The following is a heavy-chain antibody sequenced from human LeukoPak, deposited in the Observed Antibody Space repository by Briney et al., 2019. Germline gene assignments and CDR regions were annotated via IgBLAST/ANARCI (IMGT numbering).Heavy chain of an antibody. CDR3: ARDRWGYCSGGSCYSGVQYYFDY. J-gene: IGHJ4*02. CDR1: GYTFTGYY. Sequence: ASVKVSCKASGYTFTGYYMHWVRQAPGQGLEWMGWINPNSGGTNYAQKFQGRVTMTRDTSISTAYMELSGLRSDDTAVYYCARDRWGYCSGGSCYSGVQYYFDYWGQGTLVTVSS. D-gene: IGHD2-15*01. CDR2: INPNSGGT. V-gene: IGHV1-2*02.